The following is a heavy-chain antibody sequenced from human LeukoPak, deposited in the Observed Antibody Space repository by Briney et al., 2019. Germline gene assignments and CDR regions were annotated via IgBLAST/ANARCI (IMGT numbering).Heavy chain of an antibody. CDR3: ARARRGGDYDSYFDY. J-gene: IGHJ4*02. CDR1: GYTFTSYG. Sequence: GASVKVSCKASGYTFTSYGITWVRQAPGQGLEWMGWISAFNGDTNYAQNFQGRVNMTTDTPTSTAYMDLRSLRSDDTAVYYCARARRGGDYDSYFDYWGQGTLVTVSS. V-gene: IGHV1-18*01. CDR2: ISAFNGDT. D-gene: IGHD4-17*01.